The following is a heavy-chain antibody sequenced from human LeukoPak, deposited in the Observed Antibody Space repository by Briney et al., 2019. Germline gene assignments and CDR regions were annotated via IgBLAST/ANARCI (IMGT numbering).Heavy chain of an antibody. D-gene: IGHD3-22*01. CDR1: GYTFTSYD. CDR2: ISAYNGNT. J-gene: IGHJ5*02. Sequence: ASVKVSCKASGYTFTSYDISWVRQAPGQGLEWMGWISAYNGNTNYAQKLQGRVTMTTDTSTSTAYMELRSLRSDDTAVYYCAREDAYDSSGYYWFDPWGQGTLVTVSS. CDR3: AREDAYDSSGYYWFDP. V-gene: IGHV1-18*01.